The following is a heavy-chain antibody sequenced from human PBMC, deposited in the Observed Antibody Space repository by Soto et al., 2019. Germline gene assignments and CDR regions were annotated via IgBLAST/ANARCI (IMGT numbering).Heavy chain of an antibody. CDR2: IDPSDSYT. Sequence: PGESLKISCKGSGYSFTSYWISWVRQMPGKGLEWMGRIDPSDSYTNYSPSFQGHVTISADKSISTAYLQWSSLKASDTAMYYCAGRGYAASAYYYGMDVWGQGTTVTVSS. V-gene: IGHV5-10-1*01. CDR3: AGRGYAASAYYYGMDV. CDR1: GYSFTSYW. D-gene: IGHD5-12*01. J-gene: IGHJ6*02.